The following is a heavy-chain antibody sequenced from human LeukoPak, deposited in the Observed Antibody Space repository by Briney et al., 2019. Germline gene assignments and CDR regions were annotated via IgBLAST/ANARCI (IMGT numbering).Heavy chain of an antibody. J-gene: IGHJ4*02. D-gene: IGHD5-18*01. CDR2: ISSGSSTI. V-gene: IGHV3-48*01. CDR3: AGIPLSTTMVDY. Sequence: MNWVRQAPGKGLEWVSYISSGSSTIHYADSVKGRFTISRDNAKSSLFLQMNSLRAEDTAVYYCAGIPLSTTMVDYWGQGTLVTVSS.